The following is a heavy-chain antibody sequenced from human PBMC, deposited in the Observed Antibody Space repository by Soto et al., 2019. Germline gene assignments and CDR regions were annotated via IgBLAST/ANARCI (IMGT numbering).Heavy chain of an antibody. J-gene: IGHJ6*02. CDR1: GFTFSSYS. CDR2: ISSSSSTI. CDR3: ARDTLPTYYDFWSGYYTGRYYYYYGMDV. D-gene: IGHD3-3*01. V-gene: IGHV3-48*02. Sequence: PAGSLRLSCAASGFTFSSYSMNWVRQAPGKGLEWVSYISSSSSTIYYADSVKGRFTISRDNAKNSLYLQMNSLRDEDTAVYYCARDTLPTYYDFWSGYYTGRYYYYYGMDVWGQGTTVTVSS.